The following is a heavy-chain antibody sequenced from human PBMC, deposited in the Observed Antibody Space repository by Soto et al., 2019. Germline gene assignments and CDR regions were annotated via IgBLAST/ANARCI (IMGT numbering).Heavy chain of an antibody. J-gene: IGHJ4*02. CDR2: ISGSSRYI. CDR3: ATVTRSGWD. V-gene: IGHV3-21*01. D-gene: IGHD6-19*01. CDR1: GFTFSSYS. Sequence: EVQLVESGGGLVKPGGSLRVSCAASGFTFSSYSMNWVRQAPGKGLEWVSSISGSSRYIYYADAVKGRFTISRDNAKNSLYVQMNSLRVEDTAVYYWATVTRSGWDWGQGTLVTVSS.